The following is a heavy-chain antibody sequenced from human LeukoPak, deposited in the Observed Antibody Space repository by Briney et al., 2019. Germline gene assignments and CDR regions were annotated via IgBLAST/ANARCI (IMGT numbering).Heavy chain of an antibody. CDR3: ARADYGDYYVDY. J-gene: IGHJ4*02. CDR2: IYSGGST. CDR1: GFTVSSNY. V-gene: IGHV3-53*01. D-gene: IGHD4-17*01. Sequence: PGGSLRLSCAASGFTVSSNYVSWVRQVPGKGLEWVSVIYSGGSTYYADSVKGRFTISRDNSKNTLYLQMNSLRAEDTAVYYCARADYGDYYVDYWGQGTLVTVSS.